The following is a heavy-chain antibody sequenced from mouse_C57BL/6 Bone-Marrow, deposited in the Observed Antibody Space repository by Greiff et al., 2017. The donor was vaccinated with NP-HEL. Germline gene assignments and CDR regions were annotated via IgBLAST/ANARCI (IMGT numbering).Heavy chain of an antibody. D-gene: IGHD1-2*01. CDR3: ARDPLGSFDY. Sequence: EVQRVESGGGLVKPGGSLKLSCAASGFTFSSYAMSWVRQTPEKRLEWVATISDGGSYTYYPDNVKGRFTISRDNAKNNLYLQMSHLKSEDTAMYYCARDPLGSFDYWGQGTTLTVSS. J-gene: IGHJ2*01. CDR1: GFTFSSYA. V-gene: IGHV5-4*01. CDR2: ISDGGSYT.